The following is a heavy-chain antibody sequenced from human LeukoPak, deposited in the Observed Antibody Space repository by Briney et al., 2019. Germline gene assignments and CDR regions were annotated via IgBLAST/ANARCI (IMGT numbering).Heavy chain of an antibody. J-gene: IGHJ4*02. V-gene: IGHV3-7*05. CDR2: IKEDGSTK. CDR1: GFTFRNYW. D-gene: IGHD5-24*01. CDR3: ARDTGFNTFDH. Sequence: GGSLRLSCAASGFTFRNYWMSWVRQAPGKGLEWVGNIKEDGSTKYYLDSVKGRVTISRDNARNSLHLQMDSLRAEDTAVYFCARDTGFNTFDHWGQGTLVTVSS.